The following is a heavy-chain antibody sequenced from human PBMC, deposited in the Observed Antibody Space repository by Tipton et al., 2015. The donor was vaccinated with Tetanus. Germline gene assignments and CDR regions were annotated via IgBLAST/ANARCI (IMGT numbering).Heavy chain of an antibody. V-gene: IGHV1-2*02. Sequence: QLVQSGAEVKKPGASLKVSCKASGYTFTGYYLYWVRQAPGQGLEWMGWSDPNSGGTIYAQKFQGRVTMTRDTSISTAYMELSRLRSDDTAVYYCARDRGDYIYYGMDVWGPGTTVTVTS. D-gene: IGHD3-22*01. CDR1: GYTFTGYY. J-gene: IGHJ6*02. CDR3: ARDRGDYIYYGMDV. CDR2: SDPNSGGT.